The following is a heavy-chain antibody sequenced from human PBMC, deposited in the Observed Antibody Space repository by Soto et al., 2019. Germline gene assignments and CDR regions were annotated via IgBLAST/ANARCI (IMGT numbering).Heavy chain of an antibody. CDR3: ARETRLWFGELSFGLFDY. V-gene: IGHV4-31*03. CDR2: IYYSGST. J-gene: IGHJ4*02. CDR1: GGSISSGGYY. D-gene: IGHD3-10*01. Sequence: PSETLSLTCTVSGGSISSGGYYWSWIRQHPGKGLEWIGYIYYSGSTYYNPSLKSRVTISVDTSKNQFSLKLSSVTAADTAMYYCARETRLWFGELSFGLFDYWGQGTLVTVPQ.